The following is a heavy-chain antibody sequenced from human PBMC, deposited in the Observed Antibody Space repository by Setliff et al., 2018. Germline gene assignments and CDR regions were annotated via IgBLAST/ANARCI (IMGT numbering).Heavy chain of an antibody. CDR1: GTSFSRHW. V-gene: IGHV3-21*05. Sequence: GSLRLSCVASGTSFSRHWMSWVRQAPGKGLEWVSYISSSSSYTNYADSVKGRFTIASDNAKNSLYLQMNSLRAEDTAVYYCARVGRGGSHHHNQQHMDVWGKGTTVTVSS. J-gene: IGHJ6*03. D-gene: IGHD2-15*01. CDR3: ARVGRGGSHHHNQQHMDV. CDR2: ISSSSSYT.